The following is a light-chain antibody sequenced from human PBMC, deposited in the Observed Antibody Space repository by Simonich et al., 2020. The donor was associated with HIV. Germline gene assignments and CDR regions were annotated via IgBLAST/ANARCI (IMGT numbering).Light chain of an antibody. Sequence: IQLTQSPSSLSASVGDRVTITCRASQGISSALAWYQQKPVKAPKLLIYAASSLQIGVPSRFSGSGSGTDFTLTITSLQPEDFATYYCQQSYTTPLTFGGGTKVEIK. J-gene: IGKJ4*01. CDR2: AAS. V-gene: IGKV1-39*01. CDR3: QQSYTTPLT. CDR1: QGISSA.